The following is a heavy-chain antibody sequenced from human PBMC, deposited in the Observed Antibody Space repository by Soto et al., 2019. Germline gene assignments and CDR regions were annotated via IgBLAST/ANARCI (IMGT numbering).Heavy chain of an antibody. CDR3: ARTAWGADYYYYGMDV. Sequence: QVQLVQSGAEVRKPGSSVKVSCKASGGTFSSYAISWVRQAPGQGLEWMGGIIPIYGTANYAQKFQGRVTITADESTSTAYMELSSLRSEDTAVYYCARTAWGADYYYYGMDVWGQGTTVTGSS. V-gene: IGHV1-69*12. D-gene: IGHD3-16*01. J-gene: IGHJ6*02. CDR2: IIPIYGTA. CDR1: GGTFSSYA.